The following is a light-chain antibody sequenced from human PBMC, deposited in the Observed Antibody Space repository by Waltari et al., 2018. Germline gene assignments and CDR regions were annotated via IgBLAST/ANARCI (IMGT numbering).Light chain of an antibody. CDR2: AAS. Sequence: DIQMTQSPSSLSASVGDRVTITCRASQGINNSLVWYQRQTGKAPKLLLSAASRLESGVPSRFSGSGSGTDYTLTISSLQPEDFATYYCQQYYSTGWTFGQGTKVEIK. CDR3: QQYYSTGWT. CDR1: QGINNS. J-gene: IGKJ1*01. V-gene: IGKV1-NL1*01.